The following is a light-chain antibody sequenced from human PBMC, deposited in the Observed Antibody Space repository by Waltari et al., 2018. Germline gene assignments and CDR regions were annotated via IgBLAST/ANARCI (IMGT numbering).Light chain of an antibody. CDR1: SSNIGNNA. Sequence: QSVLTQPPSVSEAPRQRVTISCSGSSSNIGNNAVNWYQQLPGKAPKLLIYYDDLRPSGVSDRFSGYKSGTSASLAISGLQSEDEADYYCAAWDDSLSGVVFGGGTKLTVL. CDR3: AAWDDSLSGVV. V-gene: IGLV1-36*01. J-gene: IGLJ2*01. CDR2: YDD.